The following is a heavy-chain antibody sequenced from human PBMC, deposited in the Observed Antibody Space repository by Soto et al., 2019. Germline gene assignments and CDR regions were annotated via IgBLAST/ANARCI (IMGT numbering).Heavy chain of an antibody. V-gene: IGHV3-64D*06. CDR2: ISSNGGST. D-gene: IGHD3-22*01. J-gene: IGHJ4*02. CDR1: GFTFSSYA. Sequence: GGSLRLSCSASGFTFSSYAMHWVRQAPGKGLEYVSAISSNGGSTYYADSVKGRFTISRDNSKNTLYLQMSSLRAEDTAVYYCVKGGAITMIVEIDYWGQGTLVTVSS. CDR3: VKGGAITMIVEIDY.